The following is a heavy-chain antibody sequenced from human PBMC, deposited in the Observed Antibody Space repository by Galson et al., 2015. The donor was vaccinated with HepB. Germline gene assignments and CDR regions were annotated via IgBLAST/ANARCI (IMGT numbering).Heavy chain of an antibody. CDR1: GFTFSSHS. CDR2: ISLGSSYI. D-gene: IGHD6-19*01. CDR3: ARATPYSSGWGPGGAFDI. J-gene: IGHJ3*02. Sequence: SLRLSCAASGFTFSSHSMNWVRQAPGKGLEWVSSISLGSSYIYYTDSVKGRFTISRDNAKNSLYLQMNSLRAEDTAVYYCARATPYSSGWGPGGAFDIWGQGTMVTVSS. V-gene: IGHV3-21*01.